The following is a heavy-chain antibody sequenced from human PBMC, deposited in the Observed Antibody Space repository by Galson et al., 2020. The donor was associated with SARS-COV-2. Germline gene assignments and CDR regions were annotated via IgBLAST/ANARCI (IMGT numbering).Heavy chain of an antibody. CDR3: ARRHSSSWPFDY. Sequence: SETLSLTCTVSGGSISSSSYYWGWIRQPPGKGLEWIGSIYYSGSTYYNPSLKSRVTISVDTSKNQFSLKLSSVTAADTAVYYCARRHSSSWPFDYWGQGTLVTVSS. J-gene: IGHJ4*02. V-gene: IGHV4-39*01. CDR1: GGSISSSSYY. CDR2: IYYSGST. D-gene: IGHD6-13*01.